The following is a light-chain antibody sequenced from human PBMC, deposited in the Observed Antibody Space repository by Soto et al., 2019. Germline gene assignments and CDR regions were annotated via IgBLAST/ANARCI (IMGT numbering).Light chain of an antibody. CDR3: QQRSNWPLS. CDR1: QSVSSN. Sequence: EIVLTQSVATLSLSPGERATRSCRASQSVSSNLAWYQQKPGQAPRLLIYDASNRATGIPVRFSGSGSGTDFTLTISSLEPEDFAVYYCQQRSNWPLSFGGGTKVEIK. CDR2: DAS. J-gene: IGKJ4*01. V-gene: IGKV3-11*01.